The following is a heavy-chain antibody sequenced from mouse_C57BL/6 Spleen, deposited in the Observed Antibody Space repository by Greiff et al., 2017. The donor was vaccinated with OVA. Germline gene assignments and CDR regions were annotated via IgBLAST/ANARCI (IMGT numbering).Heavy chain of an antibody. D-gene: IGHD1-1*02. Sequence: EVQLQQSGPGLVKPSQSLSLTCSVTGYSITSGYYWNWIRQFPGNKLEWMGYISYDGSNNYNPSLKNRISITRDTSKNQFFLKLNSVTTEDTATYYCARAVDYAMDYWGQGTSVTVSS. CDR2: ISYDGSN. CDR1: GYSITSGYY. J-gene: IGHJ4*01. CDR3: ARAVDYAMDY. V-gene: IGHV3-6*01.